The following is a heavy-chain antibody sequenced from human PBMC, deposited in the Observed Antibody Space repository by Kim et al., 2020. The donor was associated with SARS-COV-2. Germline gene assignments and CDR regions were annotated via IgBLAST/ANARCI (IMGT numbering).Heavy chain of an antibody. D-gene: IGHD3-3*01. CDR2: IYYSGST. V-gene: IGHV4-39*01. CDR1: GGSISSSSYY. J-gene: IGHJ6*02. Sequence: SETLSLTCTVSGGSISSSSYYWGWIRQPPGKGLEWIGSIYYSGSTYYNPSLKSRVTISVDTSKNQFSLKLSSVTAADTAVYYCARQGAEKGGLTIFGVVINYGMDVWGQGTTVTVSS. CDR3: ARQGAEKGGLTIFGVVINYGMDV.